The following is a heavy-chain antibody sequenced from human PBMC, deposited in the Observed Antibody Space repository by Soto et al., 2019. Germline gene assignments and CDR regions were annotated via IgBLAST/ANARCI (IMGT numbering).Heavy chain of an antibody. CDR1: GYTFTSYA. CDR2: INAGNGNT. D-gene: IGHD3-9*01. Sequence: QVQLVQSGAEVKKPGASVKVSCKASGYTFTSYAMHWVRQAPGQRLEWMGWINAGNGNTKYSQKFQGRVTITRDTSASTAYMELSSLRSEDTAMYYCARGPYDITNWFDPWGQGTLVTVSS. V-gene: IGHV1-3*01. CDR3: ARGPYDITNWFDP. J-gene: IGHJ5*02.